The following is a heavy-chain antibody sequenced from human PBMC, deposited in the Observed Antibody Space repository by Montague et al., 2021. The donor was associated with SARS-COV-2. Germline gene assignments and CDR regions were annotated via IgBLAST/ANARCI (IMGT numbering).Heavy chain of an antibody. V-gene: IGHV4-59*01. D-gene: IGHD2-15*01. Sequence: SETLSLTCSVSGGSTSNYYWTWIRQSPGKGLQRIGYIFYTGSKKFNPSLKTRVSMSLDASKNHFSLRLSAVTAADTARYYCARAQNICLIANCVNYFDLWGLGALVPVSS. CDR1: GGSTSNYY. CDR2: IFYTGSK. J-gene: IGHJ4*02. CDR3: ARAQNICLIANCVNYFDL.